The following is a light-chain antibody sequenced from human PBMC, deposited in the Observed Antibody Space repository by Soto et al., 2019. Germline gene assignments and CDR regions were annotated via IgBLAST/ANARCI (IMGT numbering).Light chain of an antibody. Sequence: QASLTQPASVSGVPGQSITISCTGTSADVGAYNFVSWYQQRPGKAPKLLISAVSNRPSGVSNRFSGSKSGNTASLIISGLQAEDEADYYCSSYTSLPSYVFGTGTKVTVL. CDR1: SADVGAYNF. CDR3: SSYTSLPSYV. V-gene: IGLV2-14*03. CDR2: AVS. J-gene: IGLJ1*01.